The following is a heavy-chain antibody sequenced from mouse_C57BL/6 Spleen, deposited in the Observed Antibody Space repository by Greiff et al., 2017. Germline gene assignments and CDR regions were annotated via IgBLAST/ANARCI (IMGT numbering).Heavy chain of an antibody. CDR3: ARRDYYGSSLFDY. J-gene: IGHJ2*01. V-gene: IGHV1-81*01. D-gene: IGHD1-1*01. CDR2: IYPRSGNT. Sequence: QVQLKESGAELARPGASVKLSCKASGYTFTSYGISWVKQRTGQGLEWIGEIYPRSGNTYYNEKFKGKATLTADKSSSTAYRELRSLTSEDSAVYFCARRDYYGSSLFDYWGQGTTLTVSS. CDR1: GYTFTSYG.